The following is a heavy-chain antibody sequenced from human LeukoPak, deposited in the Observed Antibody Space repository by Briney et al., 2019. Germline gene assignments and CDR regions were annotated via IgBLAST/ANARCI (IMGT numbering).Heavy chain of an antibody. D-gene: IGHD3-10*01. V-gene: IGHV3-9*01. Sequence: PGRSLRLSCAASGFTFDDYAMHWVRQAPGKGLEWVSGISWNSGSIGYADSVKGRFTISRDNAKNSLYLQMNSLRAEDTAVYYCARAMVRGARSVSTAIDYWGQGTLVTVSS. CDR2: ISWNSGSI. CDR1: GFTFDDYA. J-gene: IGHJ4*02. CDR3: ARAMVRGARSVSTAIDY.